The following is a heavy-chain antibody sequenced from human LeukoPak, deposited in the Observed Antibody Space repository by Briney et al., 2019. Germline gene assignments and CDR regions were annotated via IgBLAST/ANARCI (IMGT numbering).Heavy chain of an antibody. D-gene: IGHD4-17*01. Sequence: ASVKVSCKASGYTFTSYDVNWVRQATGQGLEWMGWMNPNSGNTGYAQKFQGRVTITRNTSISTAYMELSSLRSEDTAVYYCARGLDDYGANYWGQGTLATVSS. CDR3: ARGLDDYGANY. CDR1: GYTFTSYD. CDR2: MNPNSGNT. V-gene: IGHV1-8*03. J-gene: IGHJ4*02.